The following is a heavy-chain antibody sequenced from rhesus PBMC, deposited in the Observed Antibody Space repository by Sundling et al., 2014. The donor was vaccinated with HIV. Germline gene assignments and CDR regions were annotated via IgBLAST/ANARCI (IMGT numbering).Heavy chain of an antibody. Sequence: EVQLVESGGGLVQPGGSPRLSCAASGFTFSRYGIYWVRQAPGKGLEWISAISSGGDNTYYADSVKGQFTISRDNSKNTLSLQMNSLRVEDTAVYYRATAIAGTFDGLDSWGQGVVVTVSS. CDR2: ISSGGDNT. V-gene: IGHV3-103*01. CDR3: ATAIAGTFDGLDS. CDR1: GFTFSRYG. J-gene: IGHJ6*01. D-gene: IGHD1-20*01.